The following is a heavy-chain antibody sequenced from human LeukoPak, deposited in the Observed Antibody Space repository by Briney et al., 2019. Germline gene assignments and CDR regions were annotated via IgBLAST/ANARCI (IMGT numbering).Heavy chain of an antibody. CDR1: GFTFSEYW. V-gene: IGHV3-48*04. CDR3: ARVGWLQPDY. Sequence: GGSLRLSCAASGFTFSEYWMSWVRQAPGKGLEWVSYISSSSSTIYYADSVKGRFTISRDNAKNSLYLQMNSLRAEDTAVYYCARVGWLQPDYWGQGTLVTVSS. J-gene: IGHJ4*02. CDR2: ISSSSSTI. D-gene: IGHD5-24*01.